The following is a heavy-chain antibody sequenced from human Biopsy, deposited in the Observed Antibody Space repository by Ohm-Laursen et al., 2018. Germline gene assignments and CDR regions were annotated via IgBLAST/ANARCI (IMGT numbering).Heavy chain of an antibody. V-gene: IGHV4-59*11. CDR1: GGSFTGHY. J-gene: IGHJ2*01. D-gene: IGHD5-24*01. Sequence: SETLSLTCTASGGSFTGHYWSWIRQPPGKGLEWIGHISYTGYTSYNASLKSRVTISVDTSRNHFSLRLSSVTAADTAVYYCASAGYNPDWNFDLWGRGTRVTVSS. CDR2: ISYTGYT. CDR3: ASAGYNPDWNFDL.